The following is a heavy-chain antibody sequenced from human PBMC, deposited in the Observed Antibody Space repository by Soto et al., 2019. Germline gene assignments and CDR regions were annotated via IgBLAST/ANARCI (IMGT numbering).Heavy chain of an antibody. V-gene: IGHV4-61*01. CDR2: IYYSGST. CDR3: ARTRATIIVVAPRYFDY. J-gene: IGHJ4*02. Sequence: QVQLQESGPGLVKPSEPLSLTCPVSGGSVSSGSYYWSWIRQPPGKGLEWSGYIYYSGSTNYNPSLKSRVTISVDTSKNQFSLKLSSVTAADTAVYYCARTRATIIVVAPRYFDYWGQGTLVTVSS. CDR1: GGSVSSGSYY. D-gene: IGHD3-22*01.